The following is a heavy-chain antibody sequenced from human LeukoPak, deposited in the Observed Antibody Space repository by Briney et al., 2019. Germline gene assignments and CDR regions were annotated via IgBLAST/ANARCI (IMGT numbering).Heavy chain of an antibody. V-gene: IGHV3-23*01. CDR3: AKVTDYYGSGGHFDY. Sequence: GGSLRLSCAASKFTFSSYAMSWVRQAPGKGLEWVSAISGSSGSTYYADSVKGRFTISRDNSKNTLYLQMNSLRAEDTAVYYCAKVTDYYGSGGHFDYWGQGTLVTVSS. D-gene: IGHD3-10*01. J-gene: IGHJ4*02. CDR2: ISGSSGST. CDR1: KFTFSSYA.